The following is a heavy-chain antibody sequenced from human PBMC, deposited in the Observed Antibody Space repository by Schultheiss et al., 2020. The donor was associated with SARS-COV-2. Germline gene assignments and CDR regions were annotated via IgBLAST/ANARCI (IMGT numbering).Heavy chain of an antibody. Sequence: GGSLRLSCAASGFTFSSYEMNWVRQAPGKGLEWVSYISSSGSHIYYADSVKGRFTVSRDNSKNTLYLQMNSLKTEDTAVYYCTTDSHAFDIWGQGTMVTVSS. CDR3: TTDSHAFDI. CDR2: ISSSGSHI. V-gene: IGHV3-48*03. CDR1: GFTFSSYE. J-gene: IGHJ3*02.